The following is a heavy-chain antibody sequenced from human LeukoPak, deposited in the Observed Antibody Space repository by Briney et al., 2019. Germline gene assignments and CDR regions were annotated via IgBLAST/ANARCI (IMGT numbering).Heavy chain of an antibody. CDR1: GSSFNTYD. V-gene: IGHV4-4*07. CDR2: IHTSGSA. CDR3: ARDIVYLIDEDYG. J-gene: IGHJ4*02. D-gene: IGHD4-17*01. Sequence: SETLSLTCSVSGSSFNTYDWSWIRQPAGKGLEWIGRIHTSGSADYSPSLQSRVTISVDMSKKEFSLKLTSVTAADTAVYYCARDIVYLIDEDYGWGQGILVTVSS.